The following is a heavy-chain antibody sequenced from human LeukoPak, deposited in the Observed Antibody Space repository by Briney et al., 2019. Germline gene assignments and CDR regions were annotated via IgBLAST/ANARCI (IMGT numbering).Heavy chain of an antibody. D-gene: IGHD6-13*01. Sequence: SETLSLTCAVSGYSISTGYFWGWIRQPPGKGLEWIASVYHSGNTYYNPSLKSRVTMSVDTSKNQFSLKLSSVTAADTAVYYCARGPSSSWVDYWGQGTLVTVSS. CDR1: GYSISTGYF. V-gene: IGHV4-38-2*01. CDR3: ARGPSSSWVDY. J-gene: IGHJ4*02. CDR2: VYHSGNT.